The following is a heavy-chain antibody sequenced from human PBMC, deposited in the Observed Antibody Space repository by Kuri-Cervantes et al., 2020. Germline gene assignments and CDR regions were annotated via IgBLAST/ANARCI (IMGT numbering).Heavy chain of an antibody. CDR2: ISAYNGNT. J-gene: IGHJ6*02. CDR3: AREYGSSGYYGMDV. Sequence: ASVKVSCKASGYTFTGYYMHWVRQAPGQGLEWMGWISAYNGNTNYAQKLQGRVTMTTDTSTSTAYMELRSLRSDDTAVYYCAREYGSSGYYGMDVWGQGTTVTVSS. V-gene: IGHV1-18*04. D-gene: IGHD3-22*01. CDR1: GYTFTGYY.